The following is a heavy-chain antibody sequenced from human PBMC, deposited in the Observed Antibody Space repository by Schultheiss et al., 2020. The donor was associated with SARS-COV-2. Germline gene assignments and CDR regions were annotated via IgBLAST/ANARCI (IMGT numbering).Heavy chain of an antibody. V-gene: IGHV3-23*01. J-gene: IGHJ4*02. Sequence: GGSLSLTCAASGFTIHNYAMSWVRQAPGQGLVWVSVISSDGSTYNANSENGQFTISRDSSKNTLCLQLNSLRVEDTAVYYCARDPGRFQPLYYFDYWGQGTLVTVSS. CDR3: ARDPGRFQPLYYFDY. D-gene: IGHD2-21*01. CDR1: GFTIHNYA. CDR2: ISSDGST.